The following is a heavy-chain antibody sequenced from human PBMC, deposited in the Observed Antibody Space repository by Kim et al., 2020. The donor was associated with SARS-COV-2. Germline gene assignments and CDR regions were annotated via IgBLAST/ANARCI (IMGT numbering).Heavy chain of an antibody. J-gene: IGHJ6*02. V-gene: IGHV3-11*06. CDR3: ARVGYVNGMDV. Sequence: STDAVTGRFTISRDKAKNSLYLKMNSLRAEDTAVYYFARVGYVNGMDVWGQGTTVTVSS. D-gene: IGHD3-16*01.